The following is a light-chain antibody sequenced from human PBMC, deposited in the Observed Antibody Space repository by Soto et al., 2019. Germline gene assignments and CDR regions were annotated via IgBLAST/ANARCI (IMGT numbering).Light chain of an antibody. CDR3: PQCGNWPLT. CDR1: QSVSSH. J-gene: IGKJ5*01. Sequence: EIVLTQSPATLSLSPGEGATVSCRASQSVSSHLAWYQQKRGQAPRLLIYDASSRASGIPARFSGRGSGTDFTLTFGYLEPQDFAIYYGPQCGNWPLTVGQGTRLEIK. CDR2: DAS. V-gene: IGKV3-11*01.